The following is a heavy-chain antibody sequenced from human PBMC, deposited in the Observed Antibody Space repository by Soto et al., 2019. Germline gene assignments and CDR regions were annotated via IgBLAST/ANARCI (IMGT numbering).Heavy chain of an antibody. CDR2: IYYSGST. J-gene: IGHJ6*02. CDR1: GGSSSSSSYY. V-gene: IGHV4-39*07. CDR3: AGHLYYSMDV. Sequence: SETLSLTCTVSGGSSSSSSYYWGWIRQPPGKGLEWIGSIYYSGSTYYNPSLKSRVTISVDTSKNQFSLKLSSVTAADTAVYYCAGHLYYSMDVWGQGTTVTVSS.